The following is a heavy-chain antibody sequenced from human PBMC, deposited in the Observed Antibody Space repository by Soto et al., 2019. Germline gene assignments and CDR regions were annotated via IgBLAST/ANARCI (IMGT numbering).Heavy chain of an antibody. J-gene: IGHJ4*02. CDR1: GGSISSYY. D-gene: IGHD6-13*01. Sequence: TLSLTCTVSGGSISSYYWSWIRQPPGKGLEWIGYIYYSGSTYYNPSLKSRVTISVDTSKNQFSLKLSSVTAADTAVYYCARDDPYSSLDYWGQGTLVTVS. V-gene: IGHV4-30-4*01. CDR2: IYYSGST. CDR3: ARDDPYSSLDY.